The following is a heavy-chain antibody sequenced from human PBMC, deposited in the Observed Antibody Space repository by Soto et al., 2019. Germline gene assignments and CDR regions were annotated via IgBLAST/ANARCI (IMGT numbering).Heavy chain of an antibody. Sequence: SETLSLTCTVSGGSISSYYWSWIRQPPGKGLEWIGYIYYSGSTNYNPSLKSRVTISVDTSKNQFSLKLSSVTAADTAVYYCARREGSSYFDYWGQGTLVTVSS. CDR1: GGSISSYY. CDR2: IYYSGST. D-gene: IGHD1-26*01. J-gene: IGHJ4*02. V-gene: IGHV4-59*08. CDR3: ARREGSSYFDY.